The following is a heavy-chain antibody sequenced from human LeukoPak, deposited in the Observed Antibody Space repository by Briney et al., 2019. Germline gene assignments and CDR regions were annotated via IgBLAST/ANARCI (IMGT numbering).Heavy chain of an antibody. J-gene: IGHJ4*02. CDR3: ARDISLVGARHVDY. CDR1: GYTFTSYG. V-gene: IGHV1-18*01. CDR2: ISAYNGNT. Sequence: ASVKVSCKASGYTFTSYGISWVRQAPGQGLEWMAWISAYNGNTNYAQKLQGRVTMTTDTSTSTAYMELRSLRSDDTAVYYCARDISLVGARHVDYWGQGTLVTVSS. D-gene: IGHD1-26*01.